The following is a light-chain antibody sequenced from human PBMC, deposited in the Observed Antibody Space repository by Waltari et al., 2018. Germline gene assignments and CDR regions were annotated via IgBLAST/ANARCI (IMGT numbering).Light chain of an antibody. CDR1: QSLVHSDGHTY. CDR2: KVS. V-gene: IGKV2-30*02. J-gene: IGKJ2*01. CDR3: LQGTHWPRT. Sequence: DVVLTQSPLSLPVTLGQPASISCRSSQSLVHSDGHTYMNWFQHRPGQSPRRLISKVSNRESGVPDRFSRSGSGTDFTLKISRVEAEDVGVYYCLQGTHWPRTFGQGTKLEI.